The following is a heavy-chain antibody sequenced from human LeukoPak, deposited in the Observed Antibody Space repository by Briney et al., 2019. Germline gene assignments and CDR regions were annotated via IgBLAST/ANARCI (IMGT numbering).Heavy chain of an antibody. D-gene: IGHD3-16*01. CDR2: ISPSGHRT. V-gene: IGHV3-64*04. Sequence: GGSLRLSCAASGFTFTNHPMHWVRQTSGKRLEYVSAISPSGHRTWYADSVRGRFTISRDNSKNTVSLQMNSLRDEDTGVYYCAKGLRTGVGPYMGYHYYMDVWGKGATVTVSS. J-gene: IGHJ6*03. CDR1: GFTFTNHP. CDR3: AKGLRTGVGPYMGYHYYMDV.